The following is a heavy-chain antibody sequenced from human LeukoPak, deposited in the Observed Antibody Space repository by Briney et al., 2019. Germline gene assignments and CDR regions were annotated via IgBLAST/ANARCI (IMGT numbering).Heavy chain of an antibody. V-gene: IGHV3-21*01. CDR3: ARGGITMVQGVIIG. CDR1: GFTFSSYS. D-gene: IGHD3-10*01. CDR2: ISSSSSYI. Sequence: GGSLRLSCAASGFTFSSYSVNWVRQAPGKGLEWVSSISSSSSYIYYADSVKGRFTISRDNAKNSLYLQMNSLRAEDTAVYYCARGGITMVQGVIIGWGQGTLVTVSS. J-gene: IGHJ4*02.